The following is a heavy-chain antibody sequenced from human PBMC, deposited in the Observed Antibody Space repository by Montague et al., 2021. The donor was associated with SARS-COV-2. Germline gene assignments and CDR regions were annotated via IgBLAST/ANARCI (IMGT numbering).Heavy chain of an antibody. CDR3: ARDPRYSLSWSFDY. J-gene: IGHJ4*02. Sequence: CAISGDSVCGEKAGRKWKRQTSARHSEWQVVTHYRSKRYYDYAVSVKSRMTISPDTSKNQFSLQLSSVTPEDRAVYYCARDPRYSLSWSFDYWGQGTLVTGSA. CDR1: GDSVCGEKAG. D-gene: IGHD6-13*01. V-gene: IGHV6-1*01. CDR2: THYRSKRYY.